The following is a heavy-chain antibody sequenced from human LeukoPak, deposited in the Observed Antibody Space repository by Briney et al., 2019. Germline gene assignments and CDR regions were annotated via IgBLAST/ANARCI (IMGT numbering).Heavy chain of an antibody. D-gene: IGHD2-21*01. J-gene: IGHJ6*02. CDR1: GYSFTSYW. CDR3: ARRKYCGGDCYYYGMDV. V-gene: IGHV5-51*01. CDR2: IYPGDSDT. Sequence: GESLKISCKGSGYSFTSYWIGWVRQMPGKGLEWMGIIYPGDSDTRYSPSFQGQVTISADKSISTAYLQWSSLKASDTAMYYCARRKYCGGDCYYYGMDVWGQGTTVTVSS.